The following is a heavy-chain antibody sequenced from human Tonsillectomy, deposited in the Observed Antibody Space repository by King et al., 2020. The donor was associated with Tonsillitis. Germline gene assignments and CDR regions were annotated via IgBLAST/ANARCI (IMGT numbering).Heavy chain of an antibody. V-gene: IGHV1-2*02. CDR3: ARDHYYDSSGLFDY. CDR1: GYTFIGYY. Sequence: QLVQSGAEVKKPGASVKVSCKASGYTFIGYYMHWVRQAPGQGLEWMGWINPNSGVTNYAQKFQGRVTMTRDTSISTAYMELSRLRSDDTAVYYCARDHYYDSSGLFDYWGQGTLVTVSS. CDR2: INPNSGVT. D-gene: IGHD3-22*01. J-gene: IGHJ4*02.